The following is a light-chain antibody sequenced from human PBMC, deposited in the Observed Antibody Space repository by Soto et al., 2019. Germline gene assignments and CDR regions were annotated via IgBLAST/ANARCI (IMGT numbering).Light chain of an antibody. J-gene: IGKJ5*01. Sequence: MVMKQSPATLSVTTGERDTLSCRASQNVRSNLAWYQQKPGQAPRLLIFGASTRATGIPARSSGTGSGTEFTLTISSLQSEDFAFYYCQQYNTWPPITFGQGTRLEIK. V-gene: IGKV3-15*01. CDR3: QQYNTWPPIT. CDR1: QNVRSN. CDR2: GAS.